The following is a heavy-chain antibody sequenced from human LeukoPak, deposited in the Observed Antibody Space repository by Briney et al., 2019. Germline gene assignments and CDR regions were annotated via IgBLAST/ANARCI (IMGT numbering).Heavy chain of an antibody. CDR1: TFTFSSDY. D-gene: IGHD4-17*01. V-gene: IGHV3-7*01. Sequence: GRSLRLSCAASTFTFSSDYMSWVRQPPGKGLEWVANIKPDGSEKAYGDSVKGRFSISRDNAKNSLYLQMNSLRVDDTAVYYCARDPAYGALDYWGQGILVTVSS. CDR2: IKPDGSEK. CDR3: ARDPAYGALDY. J-gene: IGHJ4*02.